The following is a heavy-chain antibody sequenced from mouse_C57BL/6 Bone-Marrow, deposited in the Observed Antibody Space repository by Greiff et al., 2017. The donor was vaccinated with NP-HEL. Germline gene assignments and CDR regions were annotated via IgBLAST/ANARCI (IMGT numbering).Heavy chain of an antibody. CDR2: IYPGSGNT. Sequence: QVHVKQSGPELVKPGASVKISCKASGYSFTSYYIHWVKQRPGQGLEWIGWIYPGSGNTKYNEKFKGKATLTADTSSSTAYMQLSSLTSEDSAVYYCARHYYGSSYYAMDYWGQGTSVTVSS. J-gene: IGHJ4*01. CDR3: ARHYYGSSYYAMDY. D-gene: IGHD1-1*01. V-gene: IGHV1-66*01. CDR1: GYSFTSYY.